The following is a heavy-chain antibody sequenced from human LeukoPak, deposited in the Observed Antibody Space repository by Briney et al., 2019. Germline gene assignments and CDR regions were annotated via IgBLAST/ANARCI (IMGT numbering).Heavy chain of an antibody. Sequence: SETLSLTCAVYGVSFSGYYWSWIRQPPGKGLEWIGEINHSGSTNYNPSLKSRVTISVDTSKNQFSLKLSSVTAADTAVYYCARGRRWLQPFDYWGQGTLVTVSS. CDR2: INHSGST. D-gene: IGHD5-24*01. V-gene: IGHV4-34*01. J-gene: IGHJ4*02. CDR1: GVSFSGYY. CDR3: ARGRRWLQPFDY.